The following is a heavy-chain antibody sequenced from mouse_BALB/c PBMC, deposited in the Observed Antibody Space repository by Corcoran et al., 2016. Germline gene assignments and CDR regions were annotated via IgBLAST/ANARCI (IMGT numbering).Heavy chain of an antibody. J-gene: IGHJ2*01. V-gene: IGHV1-18*01. D-gene: IGHD2-14*01. Sequence: EVLLQQSGPELVKPGASVKIPCKASGYTFTDYNMDWVKQSHGKSLEWIGDINPNNGGTIYNQKFKGKATLTVDKSSSTAYMELRSLTSEDTAVYYCARSRYDRGYYFDYWGQGTTLTVSS. CDR1: GYTFTDYN. CDR3: ARSRYDRGYYFDY. CDR2: INPNNGGT.